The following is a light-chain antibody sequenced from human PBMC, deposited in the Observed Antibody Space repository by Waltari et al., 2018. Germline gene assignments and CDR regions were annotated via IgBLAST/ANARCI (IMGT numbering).Light chain of an antibody. CDR2: EVT. CDR1: NSDVGSYNY. Sequence: SALTQPASVSGSPGQSITISCTGPNSDVGSYNYCPWYHQHPGKAPKLMIYEVTNRPSGLSNRFSGSKSGNTASLTITELQAEDEADYYCSSYAGNDLVIFGGGTKLTVL. J-gene: IGLJ2*01. V-gene: IGLV2-14*01. CDR3: SSYAGNDLVI.